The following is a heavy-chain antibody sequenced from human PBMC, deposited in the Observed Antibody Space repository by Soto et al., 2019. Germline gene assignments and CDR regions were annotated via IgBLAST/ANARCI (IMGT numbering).Heavy chain of an antibody. V-gene: IGHV4-34*01. CDR3: ARGGKRVYSSSRSYYYGMDV. D-gene: IGHD6-6*01. Sequence: QVQLQQWGAGLLKPSETLSLTCAVYGGSFSGYYWSWIRQPPGKGLEWIGEINHSGSTNYNPSLKSRVTLAVDTSKIQFSLKLSSVTAADTAVYYCARGGKRVYSSSRSYYYGMDVWFQGTTVTVSS. J-gene: IGHJ6*02. CDR1: GGSFSGYY. CDR2: INHSGST.